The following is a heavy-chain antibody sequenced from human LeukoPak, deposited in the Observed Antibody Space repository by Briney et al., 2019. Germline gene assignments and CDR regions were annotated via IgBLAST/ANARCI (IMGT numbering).Heavy chain of an antibody. V-gene: IGHV4-39*07. Sequence: SETLSLTCTVSGGSISSSNYYWGWIRQPPGKGLEWIGNIYYSGSTYYNPSLKSRVTISVDTSKNQFSLKLSSVTAADTAVYYCARGLTMVRGNRFDYWGQGTLVTVSS. CDR2: IYYSGST. CDR1: GGSISSSNYY. CDR3: ARGLTMVRGNRFDY. J-gene: IGHJ4*02. D-gene: IGHD3-10*01.